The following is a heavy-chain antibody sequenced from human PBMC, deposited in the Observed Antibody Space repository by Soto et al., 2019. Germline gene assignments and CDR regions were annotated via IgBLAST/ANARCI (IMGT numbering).Heavy chain of an antibody. CDR1: GYTFTSYY. CDR3: ARGANYYDSSGYYYEWYFDL. CDR2: INPSGGST. D-gene: IGHD3-22*01. V-gene: IGHV1-46*01. Sequence: QVQLVQSGAEVKKPGASVKVSCKASGYTFTSYYMHWVRQAPGQGLEWMGIINPSGGSTSYAQKFQGRVTMTRDTSTSTVYMELSSLRSEDTAVYYCARGANYYDSSGYYYEWYFDLWGRGTLVTVSS. J-gene: IGHJ2*01.